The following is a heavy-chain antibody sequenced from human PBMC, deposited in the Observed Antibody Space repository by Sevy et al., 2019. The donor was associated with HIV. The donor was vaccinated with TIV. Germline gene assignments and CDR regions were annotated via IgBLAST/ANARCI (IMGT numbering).Heavy chain of an antibody. Sequence: ASVKVSCKASGGTLNNYGMNWVRQAPGQGLEWMGGTIPSAGIASYAQRIKGRAAITADTSTSTLYLEVGRLRSDDTAVYFCASVRPCGGDCYFFDTWGQGTLVTVSS. CDR1: GGTLNNYG. J-gene: IGHJ4*02. D-gene: IGHD2-21*02. CDR2: TIPSAGIA. CDR3: ASVRPCGGDCYFFDT. V-gene: IGHV1-69*10.